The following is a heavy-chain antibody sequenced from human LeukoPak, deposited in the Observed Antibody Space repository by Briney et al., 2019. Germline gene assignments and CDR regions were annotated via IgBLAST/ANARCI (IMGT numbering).Heavy chain of an antibody. V-gene: IGHV4-59*01. Sequence: SETLSLTCTVSGGSISSYYWSWIRQPPGKGLEWIGYLYYSGSTNYNPSLKSRVTISVDTSKNQFSLKLSSVTAADTAVYYCARLGGAPYDFWSGYKANWFDPWGQGTLVTVSS. CDR1: GGSISSYY. J-gene: IGHJ5*02. CDR3: ARLGGAPYDFWSGYKANWFDP. CDR2: LYYSGST. D-gene: IGHD3-3*01.